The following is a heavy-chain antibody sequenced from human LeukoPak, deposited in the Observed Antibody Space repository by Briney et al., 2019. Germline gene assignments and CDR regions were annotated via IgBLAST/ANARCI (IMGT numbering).Heavy chain of an antibody. CDR1: GYSFTSNY. CDR3: AREYCSGGSCYNTYYYYYGMDV. Sequence: GASVKVSCKASGYSFTSNYIHWVRQAPGQGLEWMGMIYPRDGSTSYAQKFQGRVTVTRDTSTSTVHMELSSLRSEDTAVYYCAREYCSGGSCYNTYYYYYGMDVWGQGTTVTVSS. V-gene: IGHV1-46*01. CDR2: IYPRDGST. D-gene: IGHD2-15*01. J-gene: IGHJ6*02.